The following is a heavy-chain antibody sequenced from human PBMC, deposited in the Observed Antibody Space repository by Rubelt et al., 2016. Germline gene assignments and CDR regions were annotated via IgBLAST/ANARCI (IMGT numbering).Heavy chain of an antibody. D-gene: IGHD6-19*01. J-gene: IGHJ4*02. V-gene: IGHV3-30*07. Sequence: VKGRFTISRDNSKNTLYLQMNSLRAEDTAVYYCAREAVLRGRYSSGWYLGYWGQGTLVTVSS. CDR3: AREAVLRGRYSSGWYLGY.